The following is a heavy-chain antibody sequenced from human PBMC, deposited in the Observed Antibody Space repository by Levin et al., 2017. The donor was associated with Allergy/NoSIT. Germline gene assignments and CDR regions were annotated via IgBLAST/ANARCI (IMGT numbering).Heavy chain of an antibody. V-gene: IGHV4-34*01. Sequence: SETLSLTRAVYGGSFSGYYWSWIRQPPGKGLEWIGEINHSGSTNYNPSLKSRVTISVDTSKNQFSLKLSSVTAADTAVYYCARVRRGRKQWLAGPGAFDSWGQGTMVTVSS. CDR3: ARVRRGRKQWLAGPGAFDS. J-gene: IGHJ3*02. CDR2: INHSGST. CDR1: GGSFSGYY. D-gene: IGHD6-19*01.